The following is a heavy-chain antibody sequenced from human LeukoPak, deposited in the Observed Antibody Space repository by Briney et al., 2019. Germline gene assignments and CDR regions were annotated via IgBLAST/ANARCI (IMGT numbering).Heavy chain of an antibody. D-gene: IGHD6-6*01. CDR3: AKDSIAARLDYYYYYGMDV. Sequence: PGGSLRLPCAASGFTFSSYAMSWVRQAPGKGLEWVSAISGSGGSTYYADSVKGRFTISRDNSKNTLYLQMNSLRAEDTAVYYCAKDSIAARLDYYYYYGMDVWGQGTTVTVSS. CDR2: ISGSGGST. J-gene: IGHJ6*02. V-gene: IGHV3-23*01. CDR1: GFTFSSYA.